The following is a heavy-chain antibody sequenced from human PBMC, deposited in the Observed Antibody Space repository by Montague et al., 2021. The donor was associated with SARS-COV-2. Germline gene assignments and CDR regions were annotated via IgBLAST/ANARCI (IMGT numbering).Heavy chain of an antibody. V-gene: IGHV4-4*07. CDR1: GVSITSYY. CDR3: ARGTLSVKMAVVVFLGGIYYFDS. D-gene: IGHD3-16*01. CDR2: IYASGST. J-gene: IGHJ4*02. Sequence: SETLSLTCSISGVSITSYYWSWVRQPAGKGLEWIGHIYASGSTNXSPSLKSRVRLSIDNPKNQFSLKLESLTAAGTAVYYCARGTLSVKMAVVVFLGGIYYFDSWGQGTLVAVSS.